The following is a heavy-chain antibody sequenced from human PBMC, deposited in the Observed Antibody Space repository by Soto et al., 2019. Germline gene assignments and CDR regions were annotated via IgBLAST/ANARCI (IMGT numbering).Heavy chain of an antibody. Sequence: SETLSLTCTVSGGSISSSSYYWGWIRQPPGKGLEWIGSIYYSGSTYYNPSLKSRVTISVDTSKNQFSLKLSSVIAADTAVYYCARPVGSTSSFNWFDPWGEGTLVTVSS. J-gene: IGHJ5*02. V-gene: IGHV4-39*01. CDR2: IYYSGST. CDR3: ARPVGSTSSFNWFDP. D-gene: IGHD3-10*01. CDR1: GGSISSSSYY.